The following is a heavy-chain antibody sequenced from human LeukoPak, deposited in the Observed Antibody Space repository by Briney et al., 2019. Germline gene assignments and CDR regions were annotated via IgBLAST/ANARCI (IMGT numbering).Heavy chain of an antibody. CDR2: INTNTGNP. D-gene: IGHD2-15*01. Sequence: GASVKVSCKASGYTFTSYAMNWVRQAPGQGLEWMGWINTNTGNPMYAQGFTGRFVFSLDTSVSTAYLQISSLKAEDTAVYYCAREIMSVVVAATQGFSYYYYYMDVWGKGTTVTVSS. V-gene: IGHV7-4-1*02. CDR1: GYTFTSYA. J-gene: IGHJ6*03. CDR3: AREIMSVVVAATQGFSYYYYYMDV.